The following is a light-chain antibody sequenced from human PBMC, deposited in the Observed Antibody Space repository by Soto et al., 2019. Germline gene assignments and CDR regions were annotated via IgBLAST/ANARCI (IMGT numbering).Light chain of an antibody. J-gene: IGKJ4*01. CDR2: AAS. Sequence: DIQMTQSPSSLSASVGDRVTITCRASQGISNYLAWYQQKPGKVPKLLIYAASTLQSGIPPRFSGSGSGTDFTPAISSLQPEDVATYYCQKDNSASLTFGGGTKVEIK. CDR3: QKDNSASLT. CDR1: QGISNY. V-gene: IGKV1-27*01.